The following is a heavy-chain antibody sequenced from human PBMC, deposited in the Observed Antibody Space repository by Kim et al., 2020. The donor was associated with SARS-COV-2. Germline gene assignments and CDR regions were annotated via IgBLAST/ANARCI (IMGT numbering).Heavy chain of an antibody. CDR1: GGSISSSSYY. J-gene: IGHJ5*02. D-gene: IGHD2-15*01. V-gene: IGHV4-39*01. CDR2: IYYSGST. Sequence: SETLSLTCTVSGGSISSSSYYWGRIRQPPGKGLEGIGSIYYSGSTYYNPSLKSRVTISVDTTQNQFSLKLSSVTAAAAAVYYCAMPRYCSGGSCHTGGGVRFDPWGQGTLVTVSS. CDR3: AMPRYCSGGSCHTGGGVRFDP.